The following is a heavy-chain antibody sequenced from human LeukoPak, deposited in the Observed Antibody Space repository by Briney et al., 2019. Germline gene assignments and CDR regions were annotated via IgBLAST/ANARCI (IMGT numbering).Heavy chain of an antibody. D-gene: IGHD6-13*01. CDR1: GYTFNTNG. CDR3: ARDAFQGSSWSNWFDS. J-gene: IGHJ5*01. CDR2: INANTGST. V-gene: IGHV1-18*01. Sequence: VASVKVSCKASGYTFNTNGLNWVRQAPGQGLEWMGWINANTGSTNYAQIFQGRVTMTTDTSTSTAYMGLTSLTSDDTAIYYCARDAFQGSSWSNWFDSWGQGTLVIVSS.